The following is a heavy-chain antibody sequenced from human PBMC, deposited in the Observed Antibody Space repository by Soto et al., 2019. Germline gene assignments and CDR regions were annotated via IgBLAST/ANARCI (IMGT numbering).Heavy chain of an antibody. CDR1: GGSFSGYY. CDR3: ARGAPIWYYYGMDV. CDR2: INHSGST. J-gene: IGHJ6*02. Sequence: QVQLQQWGAGLLKPSETLSLTCAVYGGSFSGYYWSWIRQPPGKGLEWIGEINHSGSTNYNPSLTSRVTISVDTSKNQFSLKLSSVTAADTAVYYCARGAPIWYYYGMDVWGQGTTVTVSS. V-gene: IGHV4-34*01.